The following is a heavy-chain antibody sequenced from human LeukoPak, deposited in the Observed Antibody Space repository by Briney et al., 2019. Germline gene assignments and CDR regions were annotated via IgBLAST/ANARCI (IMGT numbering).Heavy chain of an antibody. CDR3: AKDLPIVVVVDATPSFDY. Sequence: PGGSLRLSCAASGFTFSSYAMSWVRQAPGKGLEWVSAISGSGGSTYYADSVKGRFTISRDNSKNTLYLQMNSLRAEDTAVYYCAKDLPIVVVVDATPSFDYWGQGTLVTVSS. D-gene: IGHD2-15*01. CDR1: GFTFSSYA. J-gene: IGHJ4*02. CDR2: ISGSGGST. V-gene: IGHV3-23*01.